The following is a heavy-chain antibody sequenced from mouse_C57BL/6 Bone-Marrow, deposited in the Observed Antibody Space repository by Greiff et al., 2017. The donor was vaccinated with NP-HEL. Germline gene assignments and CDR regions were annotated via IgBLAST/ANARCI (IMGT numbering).Heavy chain of an antibody. D-gene: IGHD2-1*01. CDR2: IDPETGGT. J-gene: IGHJ1*03. V-gene: IGHV1-15*01. Sequence: QVQLKESGAELVRPGASVTLSCKASGYTFTDYEMHWVKQTPVHGLEWIGAIDPETGGTAYNQKFKGKAILTADNSSSTAYMELRSLTSEDSAVYYCTRAGNYLYWYFDVWGTGTTVTVSS. CDR3: TRAGNYLYWYFDV. CDR1: GYTFTDYE.